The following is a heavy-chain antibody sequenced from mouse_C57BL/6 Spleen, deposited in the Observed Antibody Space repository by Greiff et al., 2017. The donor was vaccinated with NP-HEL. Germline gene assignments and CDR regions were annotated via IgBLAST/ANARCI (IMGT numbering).Heavy chain of an antibody. CDR2: IWSGGST. CDR1: GFSLTSYG. CDR3: ARLYYYGSERYFDV. D-gene: IGHD1-1*01. Sequence: QVQLKESGPGLVQPSQSLSITCTVSGFSLTSYGVHWVRQSPGKGLEWLGVIWSGGSTDYNAAFISRLSISKDNSKSQVFFKMNSLQADDTAIYYCARLYYYGSERYFDVWGTGTTVTVSS. J-gene: IGHJ1*03. V-gene: IGHV2-2*01.